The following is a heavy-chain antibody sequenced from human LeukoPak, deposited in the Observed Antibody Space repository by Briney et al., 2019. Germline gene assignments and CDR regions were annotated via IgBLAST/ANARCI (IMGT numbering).Heavy chain of an antibody. CDR3: ATGFNWNSDAFDI. Sequence: SVKVSCKASGGTFSSYAISWVRQAPGQGLEWMGGVIPIFGTANYAQKFQGRVTITADKSTSTAYMELSSLRSEDTAVYYCATGFNWNSDAFDIWGQGTMVTVSS. J-gene: IGHJ3*02. D-gene: IGHD1-7*01. CDR2: VIPIFGTA. V-gene: IGHV1-69*06. CDR1: GGTFSSYA.